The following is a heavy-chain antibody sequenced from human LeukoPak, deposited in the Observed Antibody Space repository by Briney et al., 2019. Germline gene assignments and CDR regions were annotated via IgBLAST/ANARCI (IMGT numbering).Heavy chain of an antibody. CDR1: GVSLSSSTYY. CDR2: IYTSGST. D-gene: IGHD6-13*01. Sequence: SETLSLTCFVSGVSLSSSTYYWSWIRQPAGKGLEWIGRIYTSGSTNYNPSLKSRVTISVDTSKNQFSLKLSSVTAADTAVYYCARDSSSWYGFDPWGQGTLVTVSS. J-gene: IGHJ5*02. V-gene: IGHV4-61*02. CDR3: ARDSSSWYGFDP.